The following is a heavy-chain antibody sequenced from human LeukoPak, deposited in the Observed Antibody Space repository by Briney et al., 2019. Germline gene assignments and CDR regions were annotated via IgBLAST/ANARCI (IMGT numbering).Heavy chain of an antibody. J-gene: IGHJ4*02. CDR1: GYTFTSYY. D-gene: IGHD1-26*01. CDR2: INPSGGST. V-gene: IGHV1-46*01. Sequence: ASVKVSCKASGYTFTSYYMHWVRQAPGQGLEWMGIINPSGGSTSYAQKFQGRVTMTRDTSTSTVYMELSSLRSEDTAVYCCARDLGIVGATQPRGIDYWGQGTLVTVSS. CDR3: ARDLGIVGATQPRGIDY.